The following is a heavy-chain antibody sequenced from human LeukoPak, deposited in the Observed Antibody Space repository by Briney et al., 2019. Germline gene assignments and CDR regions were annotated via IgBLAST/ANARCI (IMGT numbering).Heavy chain of an antibody. J-gene: IGHJ5*02. CDR1: GFTFSTYG. CDR3: AKDRTGTTGADWFDP. V-gene: IGHV3-23*01. Sequence: GGTLRLSCVASGFTFSTYGMGWVRQAPGKGLEWVSALSGSGGTTYYADSVKGRFTISRDNSRNTLSLQMNSLRADDTAVYYCAKDRTGTTGADWFDPWGQGTLVTAAS. D-gene: IGHD1-1*01. CDR2: LSGSGGTT.